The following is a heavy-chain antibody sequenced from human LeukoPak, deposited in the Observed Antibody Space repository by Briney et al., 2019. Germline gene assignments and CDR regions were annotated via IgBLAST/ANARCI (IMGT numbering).Heavy chain of an antibody. Sequence: PGGSLRLSCVASGFTFSDYTMHCVRQAPGKGLEYVSAISSYGDNTYYANSVKGRFTISRDNSKNTLYLQMGSLRADDMAVYYCARATNSYGGNSDFWGQGTLVTVSS. CDR1: GFTFSDYT. J-gene: IGHJ4*02. D-gene: IGHD4-23*01. CDR3: ARATNSYGGNSDF. V-gene: IGHV3-64*01. CDR2: ISSYGDNT.